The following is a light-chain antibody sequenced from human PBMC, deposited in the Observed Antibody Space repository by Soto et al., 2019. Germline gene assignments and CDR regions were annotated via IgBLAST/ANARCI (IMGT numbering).Light chain of an antibody. CDR1: SSDVGGYNY. V-gene: IGLV2-14*01. J-gene: IGLJ1*01. CDR2: VVS. CDR3: ISYTSSSTYV. Sequence: QSVLTQPASVSGSPGQSITISCTGTSSDVGGYNYVAWYQQPPGKAPKLMIYVVSNRPSGVSNRFSGSKSGNTASLTISGLQAEDEADYSCISYTSSSTYVFRTGTKVTVL.